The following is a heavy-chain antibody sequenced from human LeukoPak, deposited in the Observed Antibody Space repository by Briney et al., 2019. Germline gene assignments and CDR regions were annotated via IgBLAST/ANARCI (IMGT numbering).Heavy chain of an antibody. J-gene: IGHJ6*03. Sequence: PSETLSLTCAVYGGAFSGYYWNWIRQPPGEGLERIGEINHRGITNYKSSLKSRVTISLDTSKNQFSLKLSSVTAADTAVYYCARVNSGVVVITDYYFCYMDVWGKGTTVTVSS. CDR2: INHRGIT. CDR3: ARVNSGVVVITDYYFCYMDV. D-gene: IGHD3-22*01. CDR1: GGAFSGYY. V-gene: IGHV4-34*01.